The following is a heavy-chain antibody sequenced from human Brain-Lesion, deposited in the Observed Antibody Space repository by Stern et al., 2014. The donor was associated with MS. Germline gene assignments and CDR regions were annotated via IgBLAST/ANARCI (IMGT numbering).Heavy chain of an antibody. CDR1: GFTFDDYA. Sequence: EVQLVQSGGVVVQPGGSLRLSCAASGFTFDDYAMHWVRQATGKGLEWVSLITWDGGSTSYTDSVKGRFGISRDNRKSFLYLQMNSLRPEDTALYYCAGGLGFWGRGTLVTVSS. J-gene: IGHJ4*02. V-gene: IGHV3-43D*03. D-gene: IGHD2-21*01. CDR2: ITWDGGST. CDR3: AGGLGF.